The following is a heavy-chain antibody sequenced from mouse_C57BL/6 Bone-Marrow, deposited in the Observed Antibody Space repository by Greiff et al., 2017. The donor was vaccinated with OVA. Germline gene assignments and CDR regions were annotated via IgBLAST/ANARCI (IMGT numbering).Heavy chain of an antibody. V-gene: IGHV14-3*01. J-gene: IGHJ1*03. D-gene: IGHD1-1*01. CDR2: IDPANGNT. Sequence: EVQLQQSVAELVRPGASVKLSCTASGFNIKNPYMHWVKQRPEQGLEWIGRIDPANGNTKYAPKFQGKATITADTSSNTAYLQLSSLTSEDTAIYYCSKYYGSSPWFEVWGTGTTVTVSS. CDR1: GFNIKNPY. CDR3: SKYYGSSPWFEV.